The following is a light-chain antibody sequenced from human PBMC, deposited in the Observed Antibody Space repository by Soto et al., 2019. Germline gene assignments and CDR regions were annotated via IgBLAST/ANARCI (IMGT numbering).Light chain of an antibody. Sequence: EIVMTQSPATLSVSPGERATLSCRASQSVSSNLAWYQQKPGQAPRLLIYGASTRATGIPAGFSGSGSGTEFTLTISSLQSEDFAVYYCQQYKNWPPLTFGGGTKVEIK. J-gene: IGKJ4*01. CDR1: QSVSSN. CDR3: QQYKNWPPLT. CDR2: GAS. V-gene: IGKV3-15*01.